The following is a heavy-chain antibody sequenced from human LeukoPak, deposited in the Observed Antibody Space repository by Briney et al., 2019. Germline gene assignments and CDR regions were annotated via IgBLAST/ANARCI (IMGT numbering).Heavy chain of an antibody. CDR2: ISSSGSTI. CDR3: ARDAYDILTGYYDPGPDY. CDR1: GFTFSDYY. J-gene: IGHJ4*02. Sequence: GGSLRLSCAASGFTFSDYYMSWIRQAPGKGLEWVSYISSSGSTIYYADSVKGRFTISRDNAKNSLYLQMNSLRAEDTAVYYCARDAYDILTGYYDPGPDYWGQGTLVTVSS. D-gene: IGHD3-9*01. V-gene: IGHV3-11*01.